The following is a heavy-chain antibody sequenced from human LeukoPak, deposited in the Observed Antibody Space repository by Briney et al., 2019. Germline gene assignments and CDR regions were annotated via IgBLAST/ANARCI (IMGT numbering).Heavy chain of an antibody. V-gene: IGHV3-23*01. CDR1: GFTFSTFA. J-gene: IGHJ6*02. Sequence: PGGSLRLSCAASGFTFSTFAMSWVRQTPGKGLEWVSIIRGSGGTTSYADSVKGRFSISRDNSKNTLYLHMNSLRAEDTAVYYCVKGYGMGVWGQGTTVTVSS. CDR2: IRGSGGTT. CDR3: VKGYGMGV.